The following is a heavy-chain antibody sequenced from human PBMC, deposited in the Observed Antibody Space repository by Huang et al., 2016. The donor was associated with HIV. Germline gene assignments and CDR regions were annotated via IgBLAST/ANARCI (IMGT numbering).Heavy chain of an antibody. Sequence: VQWGGSGGGFCRLEGSWNFACEPSDFTLSDHYVEWVRQAPGKGLEWVGRSGNKADSYTTEYAASVKGRFAISRDDSKNSLYLQMNSLRTEDTAVYHCTRGYSGLSVYAFDIWGQGTMVTVSS. D-gene: IGHD4-4*01. CDR3: TRGYSGLSVYAFDI. CDR1: DFTLSDHY. CDR2: SGNKADSYTT. J-gene: IGHJ3*02. V-gene: IGHV3-72*01.